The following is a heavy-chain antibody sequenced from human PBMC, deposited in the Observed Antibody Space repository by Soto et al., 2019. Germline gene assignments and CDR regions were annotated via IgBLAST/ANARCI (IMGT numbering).Heavy chain of an antibody. CDR2: SFHSGTT. Sequence: QLQLQESGPGLVKPSETLSLTCTVSGASVSSTSDYWGWIRQSPGMGLEWIGSSFHSGTTYYNPSPKGGTPISLDPSKNQFPLGRSSVTAADPAVYFWARQVGGGFGYADSDDAFDIWGQGTVVTVSS. V-gene: IGHV4-39*01. D-gene: IGHD3-10*01. CDR3: ARQVGGGFGYADSDDAFDI. J-gene: IGHJ3*02. CDR1: GASVSSTSDY.